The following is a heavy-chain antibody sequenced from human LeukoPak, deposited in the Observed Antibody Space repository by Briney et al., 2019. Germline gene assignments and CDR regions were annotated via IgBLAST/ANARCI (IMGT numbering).Heavy chain of an antibody. V-gene: IGHV3-66*01. J-gene: IGHJ4*02. D-gene: IGHD3-10*01. Sequence: GGSLRLSCAASGFTFSNAWMSWVRQAPGKGLEWVSQIYSDGTTHYADSVKGRFTISRDHSKNTLFLQMNSLRADDTAVYYCATEVWFRADSWGQGTLVTVSS. CDR3: ATEVWFRADS. CDR1: GFTFSNAW. CDR2: IYSDGTT.